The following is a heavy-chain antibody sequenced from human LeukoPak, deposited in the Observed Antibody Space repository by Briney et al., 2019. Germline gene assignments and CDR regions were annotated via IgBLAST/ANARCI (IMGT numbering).Heavy chain of an antibody. D-gene: IGHD3-22*01. CDR3: TRDVPRSSGYPDN. V-gene: IGHV4-31*03. J-gene: IGHJ4*02. CDR1: GGSISSGGYF. Sequence: SQTLSLTCTVSGGSISSGGYFWSWIRQHPGKGLEWIGYIYYSGSTYYNPSLKSRVTISVDTSKNQFSLKLSPVTAADTAVYYCTRDVPRSSGYPDNWGQGTLVTVSS. CDR2: IYYSGST.